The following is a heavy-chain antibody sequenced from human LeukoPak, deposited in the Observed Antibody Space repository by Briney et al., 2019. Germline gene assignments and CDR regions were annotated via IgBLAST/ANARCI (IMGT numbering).Heavy chain of an antibody. Sequence: GGSLRLSCAASGFTFSDYYMSWIRQAPGKGLEWVSYISGSSSYTNYADSVKGRVTISRDNAKNSLYSQMNSLIAEDTGVYYCAPAMVRRIIFDYWGEGKLVTVSS. D-gene: IGHD3-10*01. J-gene: IGHJ4*02. CDR3: APAMVRRIIFDY. V-gene: IGHV3-11*06. CDR1: GFTFSDYY. CDR2: ISGSSSYT.